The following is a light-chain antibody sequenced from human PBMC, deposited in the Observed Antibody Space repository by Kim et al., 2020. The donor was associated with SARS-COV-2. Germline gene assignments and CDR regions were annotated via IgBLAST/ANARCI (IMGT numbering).Light chain of an antibody. CDR1: SSDVGGYNY. Sequence: GQSVTISCTGTSSDVGGYNYVSWYQQHSGKAPKLIIYDVSERPSGVPDRFSGSKSGNTASLTISGLQAEDEGDYYCSYGDKYTYVFGGGTKVIVL. V-gene: IGLV2-11*03. J-gene: IGLJ1*01. CDR3: CSYGDKYTYV. CDR2: DVS.